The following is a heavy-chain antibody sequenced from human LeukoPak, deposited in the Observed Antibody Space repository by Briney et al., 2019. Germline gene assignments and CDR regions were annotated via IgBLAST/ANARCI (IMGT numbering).Heavy chain of an antibody. V-gene: IGHV3-7*01. CDR3: ATGGDLYCTTANCLPFDY. D-gene: IGHD2-8*01. J-gene: IGHJ4*02. CDR2: IQQNGGGK. Sequence: GGSLRLSCAASGFTFGSYWMSWVRQAPGKGLEGAANIQQNGGGKHYVDSVKGRFTISRDNAKNSLYLQMDNLRAEDTAVYYCATGGDLYCTTANCLPFDYWGQGTLVTVSS. CDR1: GFTFGSYW.